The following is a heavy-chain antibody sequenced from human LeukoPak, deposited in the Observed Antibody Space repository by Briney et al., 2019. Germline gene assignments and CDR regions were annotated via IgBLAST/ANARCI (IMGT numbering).Heavy chain of an antibody. CDR2: ISANNANT. CDR1: GYTFSSYG. V-gene: IGHV1-18*01. Sequence: ASVKVSCKASGYTFSSYGITWVRQAPGQGLEWMGWISANNANTNYAQKFQGRVTMTTDTSTSTAYMELRTLTSDDTAVYYCARGPPYVSGSPFFYWGQGTLVTVSS. CDR3: ARGPPYVSGSPFFY. D-gene: IGHD3-10*01. J-gene: IGHJ4*02.